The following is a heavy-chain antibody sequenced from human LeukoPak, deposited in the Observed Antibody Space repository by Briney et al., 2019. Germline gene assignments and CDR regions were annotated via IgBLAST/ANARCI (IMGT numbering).Heavy chain of an antibody. D-gene: IGHD6-19*01. CDR3: ARDRYSSGWADAFDI. Sequence: GRPLRLSCAASGFTFSSYGIHWVRQAPGKGLEWVAVIWYDGSNKYYADSVKGRFTISRDNSKNTLYLEMNSLRAEDTAVYYCARDRYSSGWADAFDIWGQGTMVTVSS. J-gene: IGHJ3*02. CDR1: GFTFSSYG. V-gene: IGHV3-33*01. CDR2: IWYDGSNK.